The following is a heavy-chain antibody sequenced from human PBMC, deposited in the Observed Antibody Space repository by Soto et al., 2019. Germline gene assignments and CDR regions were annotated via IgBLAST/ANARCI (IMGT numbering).Heavy chain of an antibody. D-gene: IGHD3-10*01. Sequence: ASVKVSCKASGYTFTGYYMHWVRQAPGQGLEWMGWINPNSGGTNYAQKFQGWVTMTRDTSISTAYMELSRLRSDDTAVYYCAINFPNPITMVRGVMFGAFDIWGQGTMVTVSS. CDR3: AINFPNPITMVRGVMFGAFDI. CDR1: GYTFTGYY. J-gene: IGHJ3*02. V-gene: IGHV1-2*04. CDR2: INPNSGGT.